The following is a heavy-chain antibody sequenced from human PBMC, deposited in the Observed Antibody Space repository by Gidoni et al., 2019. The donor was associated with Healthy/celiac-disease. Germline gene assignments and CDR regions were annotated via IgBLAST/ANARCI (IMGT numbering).Heavy chain of an antibody. D-gene: IGHD3-10*01. CDR3: ARDQGSGSYYRYGMDV. V-gene: IGHV3-30-3*01. J-gene: IGHJ6*02. Sequence: QVQLVESGGGVVQPGRSLRLSCAASGFPFRRYAMHWVRQAPGKGLEWVAVISNDGSNKYYADSVKGRFTISRDNSKNTLYLQMNSLRAEDTAVYYCARDQGSGSYYRYGMDVWGQGTTVTVSS. CDR2: ISNDGSNK. CDR1: GFPFRRYA.